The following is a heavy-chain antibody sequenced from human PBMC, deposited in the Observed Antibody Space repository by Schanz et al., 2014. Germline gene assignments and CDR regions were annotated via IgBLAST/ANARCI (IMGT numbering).Heavy chain of an antibody. Sequence: QVQLVQSGAEVKKPGASVRLSCEASGYPFTSYDINWVRQAPGQGLEWMGWMNPNSGNTGYAQKFQGRVTMTRHTSISTAYMELNGLRSEDTAVYYCARDVPISDYWGQGTLLTVSS. CDR2: MNPNSGNT. CDR1: GYPFTSYD. J-gene: IGHJ4*02. V-gene: IGHV1-8*02. CDR3: ARDVPISDY.